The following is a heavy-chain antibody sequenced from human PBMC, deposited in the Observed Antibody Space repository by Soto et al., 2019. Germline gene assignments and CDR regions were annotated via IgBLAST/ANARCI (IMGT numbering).Heavy chain of an antibody. CDR2: MNPNSGNT. Sequence: QVQLVQSGAEVKKPGASVKVSCKASGYTFTSYDINWVRQATGQGLEWMGWMNPNSGNTGYAQKSQGRDTMTRNTYISTAYVGPSSLSCEDTAVFYCASVAQQLASDPWGRGPLFPVS. CDR3: ASVAQQLASDP. CDR1: GYTFTSYD. D-gene: IGHD6-13*01. J-gene: IGHJ5*02. V-gene: IGHV1-8*01.